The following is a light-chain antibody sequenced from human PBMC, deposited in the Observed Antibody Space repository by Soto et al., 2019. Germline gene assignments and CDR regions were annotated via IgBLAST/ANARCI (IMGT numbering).Light chain of an antibody. CDR1: QSISSY. J-gene: IGKJ1*01. Sequence: DIQMTQSPSSLSASVGDRVTITCRASQSISSYLNWYQQKPGKAPKLLIYAASSLQSGVPSRFSGSGSGTDVTITISSLQPEDFETYYCQQSYSTPRTFGQGTKVDIK. V-gene: IGKV1-39*01. CDR2: AAS. CDR3: QQSYSTPRT.